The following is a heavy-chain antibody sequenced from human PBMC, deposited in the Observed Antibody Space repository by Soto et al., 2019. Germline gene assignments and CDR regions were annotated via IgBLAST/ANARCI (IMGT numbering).Heavy chain of an antibody. J-gene: IGHJ5*02. CDR2: ISYSGST. V-gene: IGHV4-31*03. CDR3: ARDRGYCSGASCTGWFDP. CDR1: GGSISSGGYY. Sequence: QVQLQESGPGLVKSSQTLSLTCTVSGGSISSGGYYWSWIRQHPGKGLEWIGYISYSGSTYYNPSLKSRITISVDTSKNQFSLKLTSVTAADTAVYYCARDRGYCSGASCTGWFDPWGQGTLVTVSS. D-gene: IGHD2-15*01.